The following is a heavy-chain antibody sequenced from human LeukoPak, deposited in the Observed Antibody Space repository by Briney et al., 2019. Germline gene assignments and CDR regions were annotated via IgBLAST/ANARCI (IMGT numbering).Heavy chain of an antibody. J-gene: IGHJ4*02. CDR2: ISYDGSNK. CDR1: GFTFSSYA. V-gene: IGHV3-30-3*01. Sequence: PGGSLRLSCAASGFTFSSYAMHWVRQAPGKGLEWVAVISYDGSNKYYADSVKGRFTISRDNSKNTLYLQMNSLRAEDTAVYYCASCSGWYLVDYFDYWGQGTLVTVSS. CDR3: ASCSGWYLVDYFDY. D-gene: IGHD6-19*01.